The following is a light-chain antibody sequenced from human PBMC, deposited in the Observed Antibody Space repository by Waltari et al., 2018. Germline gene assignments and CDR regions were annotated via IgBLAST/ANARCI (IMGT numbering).Light chain of an antibody. CDR2: RSN. CDR1: ISNIGSKS. J-gene: IGLJ2*01. Sequence: QSVVTQPPSASGTPGQTVTISCFGSISNIGSKSVNWYQHLPGTAPRLLIYRSNERPSRVPDRFSGSKSGTSASLAISGLQSEDEADYYCAAWDDTLSGVVFGGGTKLTVL. CDR3: AAWDDTLSGVV. V-gene: IGLV1-44*01.